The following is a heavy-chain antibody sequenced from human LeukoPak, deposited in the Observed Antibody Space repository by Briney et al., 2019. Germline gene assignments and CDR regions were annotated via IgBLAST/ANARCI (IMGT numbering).Heavy chain of an antibody. J-gene: IGHJ4*02. CDR1: GFNFNSHS. CDR2: INNEGRGL. V-gene: IGHV3-48*04. CDR3: AREGYCTGNTCSFDY. Sequence: PGGSLRLSCAASGFNFNSHSMNWVRQAPGKGLEWVSYINNEGRGLEYADSVKGRFTISRDNAKSSLYLQMNSLRAEDTAVYYCAREGYCTGNTCSFDYWGQGTLVTVSS. D-gene: IGHD2-8*02.